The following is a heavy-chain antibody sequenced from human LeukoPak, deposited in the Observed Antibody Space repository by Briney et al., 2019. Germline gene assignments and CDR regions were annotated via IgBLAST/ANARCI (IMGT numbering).Heavy chain of an antibody. V-gene: IGHV1-8*01. J-gene: IGHJ4*02. Sequence: ASVKVSCKASGYTFTSYDINWVRQATGQGLEWMGWMSPNSGNTGYAQKFQGRVTMTRNTSISTAYMELSSLRSEDTAVYYCARVGKGTAVTPRPYYFDYWGQGTLVTVSS. CDR3: ARVGKGTAVTPRPYYFDY. CDR2: MSPNSGNT. D-gene: IGHD4-23*01. CDR1: GYTFTSYD.